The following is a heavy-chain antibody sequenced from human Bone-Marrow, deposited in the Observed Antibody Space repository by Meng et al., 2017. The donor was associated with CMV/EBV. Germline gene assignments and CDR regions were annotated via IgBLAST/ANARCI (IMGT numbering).Heavy chain of an antibody. V-gene: IGHV3-64*02. Sequence: GESLKISCAASGFIFRSYGMHWVRQAPGKGLEYVSAINSVGDATSYADSVKGRFTISRDNSKNTLFLQMGSLRAEDMAIYYCARGICPWSSCYPRGYYFDLWGQGTLVTVSS. CDR3: ARGICPWSSCYPRGYYFDL. CDR1: GFIFRSYG. D-gene: IGHD2-15*01. CDR2: INSVGDAT. J-gene: IGHJ4*02.